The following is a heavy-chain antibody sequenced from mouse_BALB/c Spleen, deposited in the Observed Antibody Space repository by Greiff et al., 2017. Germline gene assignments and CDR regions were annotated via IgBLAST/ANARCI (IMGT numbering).Heavy chain of an antibody. D-gene: IGHD3-3*01. V-gene: IGHV3-2*02. CDR1: GYSITSDYA. Sequence: EVKLMESGPGLVKPSQSLSLTCTVTGYSITSDYAWNWIRQFPGNKLEWMGYISYSGSTSYNPSLKSRISITRDTSKNQFFLQLNSVTTEDTATYYCARVGDRYSEYWGEGTTLTDSS. J-gene: IGHJ2*01. CDR2: ISYSGST. CDR3: ARVGDRYSEY.